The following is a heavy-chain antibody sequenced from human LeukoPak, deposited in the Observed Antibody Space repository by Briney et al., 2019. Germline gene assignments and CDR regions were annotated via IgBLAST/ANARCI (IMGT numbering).Heavy chain of an antibody. V-gene: IGHV4-34*01. D-gene: IGHD3-3*01. Sequence: SETLSLICVVNGGTFSGYSWSWIRQPPGGGLEWIGEINHSGSTNYNPSLKSRVTISVDTSKNQFSLNLSSVTAADTAVYYCARGGVTIFGVVINEEYYFDYWGQGTLVTVSS. CDR3: ARGGVTIFGVVINEEYYFDY. CDR1: GGTFSGYS. CDR2: INHSGST. J-gene: IGHJ4*02.